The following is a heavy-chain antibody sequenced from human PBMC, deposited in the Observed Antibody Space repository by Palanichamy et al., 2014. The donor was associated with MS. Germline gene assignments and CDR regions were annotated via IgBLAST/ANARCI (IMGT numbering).Heavy chain of an antibody. V-gene: IGHV3-7*01. CDR1: GVAFSTHW. J-gene: IGHJ4*02. D-gene: IGHD2-21*01. Sequence: EVQLVESGGGLVQPGGSLRLSCEVSGVAFSTHWMSWVRQAPGKGLEWVANIGQDGSEKSYVDSVKGRFSISRDNAKNSLYLQMNSLRAEDTAVYYCARGAGIGDYWGQGTLVTVSS. CDR2: IGQDGSEK. CDR3: ARGAGIGDY.